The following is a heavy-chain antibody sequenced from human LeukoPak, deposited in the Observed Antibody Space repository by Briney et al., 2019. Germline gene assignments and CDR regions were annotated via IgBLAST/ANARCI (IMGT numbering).Heavy chain of an antibody. CDR1: GFTFKNYA. D-gene: IGHD3-22*01. J-gene: IGHJ3*02. CDR3: ARDEYYDSSGYYINDAFDI. CDR2: ISLYGAYM. Sequence: GSLRLSCAASGFTFKNYAMNWVRQAPGKGLEWVSSISLYGAYMYYADSVRGRFTISRDDARNSLYLQMNSLRADDTAVYYCARDEYYDSSGYYINDAFDIWGQGTMVTVSS. V-gene: IGHV3-21*06.